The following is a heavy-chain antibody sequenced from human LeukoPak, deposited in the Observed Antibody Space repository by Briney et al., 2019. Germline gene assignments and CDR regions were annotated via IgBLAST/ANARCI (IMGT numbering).Heavy chain of an antibody. Sequence: SVKVSCKASGYTFTSYGISWVRQAPGQELEWMGRIIPILGIANYAQKFQGRVTITADKSTSTAYMELSSLRSEDTAVYYCARGPGRGYYFDYWGQGTLVTVSS. CDR3: ARGPGRGYYFDY. CDR1: GYTFTSYG. CDR2: IIPILGIA. J-gene: IGHJ4*02. V-gene: IGHV1-69*04.